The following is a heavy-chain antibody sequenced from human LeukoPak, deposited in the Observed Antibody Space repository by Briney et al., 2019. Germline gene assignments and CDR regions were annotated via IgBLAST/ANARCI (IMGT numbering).Heavy chain of an antibody. J-gene: IGHJ6*02. CDR3: ARRSHCTGDSCYPV. Sequence: KPSETLSLTCTVSGDSMTSSNHYWVWIRQPPGKGLEWISSIYYGGSTYYNPSLKSRVTISQDTSKNQFSLKVNTVTAADTAVYHCARRSHCTGDSCYPVWGQGTTVTVSS. CDR2: IYYGGST. CDR1: GDSMTSSNHY. V-gene: IGHV4-39*01. D-gene: IGHD2-15*01.